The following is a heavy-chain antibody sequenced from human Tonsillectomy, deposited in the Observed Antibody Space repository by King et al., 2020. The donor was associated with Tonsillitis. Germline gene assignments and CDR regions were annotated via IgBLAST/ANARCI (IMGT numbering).Heavy chain of an antibody. CDR2: IYSGGSST. Sequence: VQLVESGGGLVQPGGSLRLSCAASGFTFSSYAMSWVRQAPGKGLEWVSVIYSGGSSTYYADSVKGRFTISRDNSKNTLYLQMNSLRAEDTAVYYCAKGTSYYYVSSGYYDYWGQGTLVTVSS. CDR3: AKGTSYYYVSSGYYDY. CDR1: GFTFSSYA. V-gene: IGHV3-23*03. D-gene: IGHD3-22*01. J-gene: IGHJ4*02.